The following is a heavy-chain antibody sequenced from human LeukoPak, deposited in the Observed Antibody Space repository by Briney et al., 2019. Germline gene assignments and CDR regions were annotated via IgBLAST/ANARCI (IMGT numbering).Heavy chain of an antibody. CDR2: IYYSGST. Sequence: PSETLSLTCTVSGGSISSGDYYWSWIRQPPGKGLEWIGYIYYSGSTYYNPSLKSRVTISVDTSKNQFSLKLSSVTAADTAVYYCANTGYVNYYDSSGLILKAFDIWGQGTMVTVSS. D-gene: IGHD3-22*01. J-gene: IGHJ3*02. V-gene: IGHV4-30-4*08. CDR3: ANTGYVNYYDSSGLILKAFDI. CDR1: GGSISSGDYY.